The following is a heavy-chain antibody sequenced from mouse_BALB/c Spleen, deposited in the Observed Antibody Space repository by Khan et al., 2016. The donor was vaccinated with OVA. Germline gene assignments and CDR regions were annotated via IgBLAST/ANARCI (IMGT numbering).Heavy chain of an antibody. CDR3: TRDRIDY. J-gene: IGHJ2*01. Sequence: QVQLKQSGAERAKPVASVKMSCKASGYTFTTYWMHWVKQRPGQGLEWIGYINPTSGYTDYNEKFKDRATLSADKSSSTAYMQLSSLTSEDSAVYYCTRDRIDYWGQGTTLTVSS. V-gene: IGHV1-7*01. CDR1: GYTFTTYW. CDR2: INPTSGYT.